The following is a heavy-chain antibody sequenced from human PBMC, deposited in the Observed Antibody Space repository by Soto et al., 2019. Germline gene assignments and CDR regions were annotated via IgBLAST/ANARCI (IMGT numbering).Heavy chain of an antibody. V-gene: IGHV3-30-3*01. CDR1: GFTFSSYA. J-gene: IGHJ4*02. CDR3: ARVLGGYPNFDY. D-gene: IGHD3-22*01. Sequence: QVQLVESGGGVVQPGRSLRLSCAASGFTFSSYALHWVRQAPGKGLEWVAVISYDGSNKFYADSVKGRFTISRDTSKNTLYLQMNSMRAEDTAVYSWARVLGGYPNFDYWGQGTLVSVAS. CDR2: ISYDGSNK.